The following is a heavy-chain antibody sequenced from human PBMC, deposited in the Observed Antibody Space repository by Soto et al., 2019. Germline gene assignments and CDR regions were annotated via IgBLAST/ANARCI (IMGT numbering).Heavy chain of an antibody. Sequence: ASVKVSCKASGDTFSFYTINWVRQAPGLGLEWLGRINPILSMSNYAQYFQGRVTITADKSTSTAYMELSSLRSEDTAMYYCSTNYGSGYRAFDVWG. V-gene: IGHV1-69*02. CDR3: STNYGSGYRAFDV. D-gene: IGHD3-10*01. CDR2: INPILSMS. J-gene: IGHJ3*01. CDR1: GDTFSFYT.